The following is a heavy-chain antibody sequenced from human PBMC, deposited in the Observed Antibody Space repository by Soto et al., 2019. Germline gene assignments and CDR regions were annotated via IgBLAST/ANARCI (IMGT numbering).Heavy chain of an antibody. CDR3: ARADGLRFLEWSRPYGMDV. CDR1: GFTFSYYY. V-gene: IGHV3-11*01. Sequence: KPGGSLRLSCAASGFTFSYYYMSWIRQAPGKGLEWVSYISSSGSTIYYADSVKGRFTISRDNAKNSLYLQMNSLRAEDTAVYYCARADGLRFLEWSRPYGMDVWGQGTTVTVSS. D-gene: IGHD3-3*01. J-gene: IGHJ6*02. CDR2: ISSSGSTI.